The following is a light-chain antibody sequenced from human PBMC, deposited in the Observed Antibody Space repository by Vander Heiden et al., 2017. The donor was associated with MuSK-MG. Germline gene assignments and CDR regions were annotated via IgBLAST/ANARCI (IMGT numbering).Light chain of an antibody. V-gene: IGKV1-39*01. J-gene: IGKJ1*01. Sequence: RVTITCRASQSISSYLNWYQQKPGRAPKLLIYAASSLQSGVPSRFSGSGSGTDFTLTISMLQPEDFTTYYCQQSDSTPQTFGQGTRVEIK. CDR2: AAS. CDR3: QQSDSTPQT. CDR1: QSISSY.